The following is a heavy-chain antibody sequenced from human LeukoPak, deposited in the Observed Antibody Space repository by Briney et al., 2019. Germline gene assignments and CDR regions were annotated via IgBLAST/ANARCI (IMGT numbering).Heavy chain of an antibody. D-gene: IGHD3-3*01. V-gene: IGHV3-21*06. Sequence: GGSLRLSCVASGFTFSSYSIHWVRQAPGKGLEWVSSISGDSGHIYYAASMKGRFTISRDNSKNTLYVEMNSLRVEDTAMYYCAKDIGRRIFGVAYDAFHIWGQGTMVAVSS. CDR2: ISGDSGHI. CDR3: AKDIGRRIFGVAYDAFHI. J-gene: IGHJ3*02. CDR1: GFTFSSYS.